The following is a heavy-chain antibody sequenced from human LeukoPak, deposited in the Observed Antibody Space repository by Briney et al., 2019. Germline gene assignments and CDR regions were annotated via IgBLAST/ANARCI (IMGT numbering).Heavy chain of an antibody. D-gene: IGHD2/OR15-2a*01. Sequence: GGSLRLSCAASGTSWMHWVRQAPGKGLVWVSHINSDGSWTGYADSVKGRFTISKDNAKNTVSLQMNNLRAEDTAVYYCVTFYETYWGRGTLVTVSS. J-gene: IGHJ4*02. V-gene: IGHV3-74*01. CDR3: VTFYETY. CDR1: GTSW. CDR2: INSDGSWT.